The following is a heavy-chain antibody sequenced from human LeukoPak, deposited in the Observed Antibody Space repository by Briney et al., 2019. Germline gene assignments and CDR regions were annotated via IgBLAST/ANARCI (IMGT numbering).Heavy chain of an antibody. D-gene: IGHD6-19*01. V-gene: IGHV3-53*01. CDR2: IHSGGST. CDR3: ARAGTDSRGWQKYYFDY. J-gene: IGHJ4*02. Sequence: GGSLRLSCAASGFTVSSNYMSWVRQAPGKGLEWVSVIHSGGSTYYADSVKGRFTISRDNSKNTLYLQMNSLRAEDTAVYYCARAGTDSRGWQKYYFDYWGQGTLVTVSS. CDR1: GFTVSSNY.